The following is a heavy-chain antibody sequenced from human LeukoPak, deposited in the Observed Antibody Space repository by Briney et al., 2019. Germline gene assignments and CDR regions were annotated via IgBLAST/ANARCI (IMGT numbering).Heavy chain of an antibody. D-gene: IGHD6-13*01. CDR2: IYTSGST. Sequence: SETLSLTCTVSGGSISSYYWSWIRQPAGKGLEWIGRIYTSGSTNYNPSLKSRVTMSVDTSKNQFSLKLSSVTAADTAVYYCARDRGERYSSSWYISPYFFDYWGQGTLVTVSS. J-gene: IGHJ4*02. V-gene: IGHV4-4*07. CDR3: ARDRGERYSSSWYISPYFFDY. CDR1: GGSISSYY.